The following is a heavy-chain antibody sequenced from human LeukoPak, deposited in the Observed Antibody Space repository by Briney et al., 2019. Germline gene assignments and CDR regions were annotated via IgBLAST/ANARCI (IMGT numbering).Heavy chain of an antibody. D-gene: IGHD3-3*01. Sequence: PSETLSLTCTVSGGSISSSSYYWGWIRQPPGKGLEWIGSIYYSGSTYYNPSHKSRVTISVDTSKNQFSLKLSSVTAADTAVYYCARLHDFWSGYFAGTPDYWGQGTLVTVSS. CDR2: IYYSGST. V-gene: IGHV4-39*01. CDR1: GGSISSSSYY. CDR3: ARLHDFWSGYFAGTPDY. J-gene: IGHJ4*02.